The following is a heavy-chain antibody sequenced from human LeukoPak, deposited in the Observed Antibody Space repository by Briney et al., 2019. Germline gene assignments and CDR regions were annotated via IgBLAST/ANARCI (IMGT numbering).Heavy chain of an antibody. J-gene: IGHJ3*02. Sequence: SETLSLTCTVSGGSINNYYWSWIRQPPGKGLEWIGYIYYTESTNYNPSPKSRVTMSVDTSKNQFSLKLSSVTAADTAVYYCARDRYYDSSGYYYYDAFDIWGQGTMVTVSS. CDR3: ARDRYYDSSGYYYYDAFDI. CDR1: GGSINNYY. D-gene: IGHD3-22*01. CDR2: IYYTEST. V-gene: IGHV4-59*12.